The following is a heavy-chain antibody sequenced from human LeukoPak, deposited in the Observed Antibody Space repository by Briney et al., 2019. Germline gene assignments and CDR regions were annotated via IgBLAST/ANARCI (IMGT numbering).Heavy chain of an antibody. CDR2: IYSGGST. CDR1: GFTVSSNY. Sequence: GGSLRLSCAASGFTVSSNYMSWVRQAPGKGLEWVSVIYSGGSTYYADSVKGRFTISRDNSKNTPYLQMNSLRAEDTAVYYCARDRDYYDSSGYYYGMDVWGQGTTVTVSS. CDR3: ARDRDYYDSSGYYYGMDV. J-gene: IGHJ6*02. V-gene: IGHV3-66*02. D-gene: IGHD3-22*01.